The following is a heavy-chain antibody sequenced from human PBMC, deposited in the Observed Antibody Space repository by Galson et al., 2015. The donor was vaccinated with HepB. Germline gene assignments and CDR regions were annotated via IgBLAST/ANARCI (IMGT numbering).Heavy chain of an antibody. D-gene: IGHD4-17*01. CDR1: GFTFDDYA. V-gene: IGHV3-49*03. J-gene: IGHJ3*02. CDR2: ITSNAYGGTT. Sequence: SLRLSCAGSGFTFDDYAMSWFRQAPGKGLEWVGFITSNAYGGTTEYAASVKGRFTISRDDSKSIAYLQMNSLKTEDTAVYYCSREGPVAFDIWGQGTMVTVSS. CDR3: SREGPVAFDI.